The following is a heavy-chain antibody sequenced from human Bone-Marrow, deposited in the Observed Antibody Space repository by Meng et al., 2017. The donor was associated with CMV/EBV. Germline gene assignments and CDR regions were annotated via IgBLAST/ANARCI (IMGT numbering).Heavy chain of an antibody. CDR1: GFTFSSYA. V-gene: IGHV3-30-3*01. J-gene: IGHJ3*02. CDR3: ARDPFGVVPPNI. Sequence: GESLKISCAASGFTFSSYAMHWVRQAPGKGLEWVAVISYDGSNKYYADSVKGRFTISRDNSKNTLYLQMNSLRAEDTAVYYCARDPFGVVPPNIWGQGTMVTVSS. D-gene: IGHD3-3*01. CDR2: ISYDGSNK.